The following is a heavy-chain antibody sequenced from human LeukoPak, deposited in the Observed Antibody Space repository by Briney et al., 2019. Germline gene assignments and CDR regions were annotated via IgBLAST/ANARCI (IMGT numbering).Heavy chain of an antibody. CDR1: GFTFSSYG. CDR3: ARGSGRITIFGVPY. CDR2: ISYDGSNK. Sequence: GGSLRLSCAASGFTFSSYGMHWVRQAPGKGLEWVGVISYDGSNKYYADSVKGRFTISRDNSKNTLYMQMNSLRAEDTAVYYCARGSGRITIFGVPYWGQGTLVTVSS. V-gene: IGHV3-30*03. J-gene: IGHJ4*02. D-gene: IGHD3-3*01.